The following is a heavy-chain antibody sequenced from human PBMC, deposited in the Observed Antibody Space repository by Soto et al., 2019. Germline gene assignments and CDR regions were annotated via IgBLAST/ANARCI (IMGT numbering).Heavy chain of an antibody. CDR1: GGSISSYY. CDR2: IYYEST. V-gene: IGHV4-59*01. CDR3: ATAYYDTSGYSLDP. D-gene: IGHD3-22*01. J-gene: IGHJ5*02. Sequence: QVQLQESGPGLVKPSETLSLTCIVSGGSISSYYWSWIRQPPGKGLEWIGYIYYESTNYNPSLKSRVIISVDTSRNQFSLRLSSVTAADTAVYYCATAYYDTSGYSLDPWGQGTLVTVSS.